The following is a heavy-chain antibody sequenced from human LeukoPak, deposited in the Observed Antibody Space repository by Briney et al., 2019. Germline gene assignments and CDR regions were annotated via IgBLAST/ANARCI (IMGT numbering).Heavy chain of an antibody. V-gene: IGHV1-8*01. D-gene: IGHD7-27*01. CDR2: MSPNSGDT. CDR3: ARGPSNWGYDY. J-gene: IGHJ4*02. CDR1: GYTFTSYD. Sequence: GASVKVSCKASGYTFTSYDFNWVRQATGQRPEWMGWMSPNSGDTGYAQKFQDRVTMTRNTSISTAYMELGSLRSDDTAVYYCARGPSNWGYDYWGPGTLVTVSS.